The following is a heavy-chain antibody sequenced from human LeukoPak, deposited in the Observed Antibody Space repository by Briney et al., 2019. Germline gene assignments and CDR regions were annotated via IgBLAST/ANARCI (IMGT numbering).Heavy chain of an antibody. CDR2: IWFDGIRK. J-gene: IGHJ3*02. V-gene: IGHV3-33*01. D-gene: IGHD3-22*01. CDR1: GFTFSNYG. CDR3: ARDLEDSSPFGAFDM. Sequence: SGGSLRLSCAASGFTFSNYGMHWVRQVPGKGLEWVAAIWFDGIRKYYADSVKGRLTTSRDNSKNTLYLQMNSLRAEDTAVYYCARDLEDSSPFGAFDMWGQGTMVTVSS.